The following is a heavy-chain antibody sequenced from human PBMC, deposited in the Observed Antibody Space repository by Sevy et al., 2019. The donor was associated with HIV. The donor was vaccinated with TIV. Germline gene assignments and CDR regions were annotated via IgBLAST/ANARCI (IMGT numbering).Heavy chain of an antibody. CDR3: GKGGGGHYDPDEIGYYFYYYNMDV. V-gene: IGHV3-23*01. Sequence: GGSLRLSCAVSGFSFDSYGMTWVRQAPGKGLEWVSGISGSGTRTYYADSVKGRFSISRDNSKNRLYLQMNSLRSEDTGIYDWGKGGGGHYDPDEIGYYFYYYNMDVWGKGTTVTVSS. D-gene: IGHD3-22*01. CDR2: ISGSGTRT. J-gene: IGHJ6*03. CDR1: GFSFDSYG.